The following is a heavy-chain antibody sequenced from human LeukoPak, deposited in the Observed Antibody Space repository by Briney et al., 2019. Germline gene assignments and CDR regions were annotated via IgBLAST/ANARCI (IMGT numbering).Heavy chain of an antibody. V-gene: IGHV1-2*02. D-gene: IGHD3-16*01. CDR3: ARLATWGF. CDR1: GYTFTDYY. Sequence: ASVKVSCKASGYTFTDYYIHWVRQAPGQGLEWMGWINPKKGCTNYAQNFQGRVDMTRDTSISTAYMEMSKVRSDDTAVYYCARLATWGFWGQGTMVTVSS. J-gene: IGHJ3*01. CDR2: INPKKGCT.